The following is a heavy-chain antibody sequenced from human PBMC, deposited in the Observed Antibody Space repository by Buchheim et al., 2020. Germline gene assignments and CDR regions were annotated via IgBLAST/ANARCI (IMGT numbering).Heavy chain of an antibody. CDR1: GGTFSNFA. CDR3: ARAPLYSGTYLPPYFFDY. CDR2: IIPFFGTT. D-gene: IGHD1-26*01. Sequence: QVQLVQSGAEVKKPGSSVKVSCKASGGTFSNFAISWVRQAPGQGLEWMGGIIPFFGTTHYPQKFRGRVTITADESTSTAYMELSSLRSDDTAVYYCARAPLYSGTYLPPYFFDYWGQGTL. V-gene: IGHV1-69*01. J-gene: IGHJ4*02.